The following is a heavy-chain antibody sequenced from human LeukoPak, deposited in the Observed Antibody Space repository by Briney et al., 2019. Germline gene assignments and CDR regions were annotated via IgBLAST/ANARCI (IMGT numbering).Heavy chain of an antibody. V-gene: IGHV3-11*01. CDR3: ARGVRVYSGYDYGHYFDY. Sequence: GGSLRLSCAASGFTFSDYYMSWIRQTPGKGLEWVSYISSSGSTIYYADSVKGRFTISRDNAKNSLYLQMNSLRAEDTAVYYCARGVRVYSGYDYGHYFDYWGQGTLVTVSS. CDR1: GFTFSDYY. CDR2: ISSSGSTI. D-gene: IGHD5-12*01. J-gene: IGHJ4*02.